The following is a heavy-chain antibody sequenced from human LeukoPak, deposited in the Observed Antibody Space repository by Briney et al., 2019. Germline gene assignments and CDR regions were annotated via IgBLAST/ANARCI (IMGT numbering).Heavy chain of an antibody. Sequence: GGSLRLPCAASGFTFSSYAMSWVRQAPGKGLEWVSAISGSGGSTYYADSVKGRFTISRDNSKNTLYLQMNSLRAEDTAVYYCAKGGVYTAMGYYYYYGMDVWGQGTTVTVSS. CDR1: GFTFSSYA. CDR3: AKGGVYTAMGYYYYYGMDV. J-gene: IGHJ6*02. CDR2: ISGSGGST. D-gene: IGHD5-18*01. V-gene: IGHV3-23*01.